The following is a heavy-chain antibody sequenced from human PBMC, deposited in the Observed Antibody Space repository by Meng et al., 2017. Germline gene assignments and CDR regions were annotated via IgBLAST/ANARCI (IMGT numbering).Heavy chain of an antibody. CDR1: GYTFTSYD. D-gene: IGHD2-2*01. V-gene: IGHV1-8*01. CDR2: MNPNSGNT. J-gene: IGHJ5*02. CDR3: ARGDIVVVPAALFDP. Sequence: VQLVQSCADVTKPGASVKVSCKASGYTFTSYDINWVRQATGQGLEWMGWMNPNSGNTGYAQKFQGRVTMTRNTSISTAYMELSSLRSEDTAVYYCARGDIVVVPAALFDPWGQGTLVTVSS.